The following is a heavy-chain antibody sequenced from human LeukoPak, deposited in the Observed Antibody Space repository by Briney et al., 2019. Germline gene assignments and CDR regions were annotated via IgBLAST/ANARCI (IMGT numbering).Heavy chain of an antibody. CDR3: AAVWGSYRPSDY. Sequence: ASVKVSCKVSGYTLTELSMHWVRQAPGKGLEWMGGFDPEDGETIYAQKFQGRVTMTTDTSTSTAYMELRSLRSDDTAVYYCAAVWGSYRPSDYWGQGTLVTVSS. CDR2: FDPEDGET. J-gene: IGHJ4*02. CDR1: GYTLTELS. V-gene: IGHV1-24*01. D-gene: IGHD3-16*02.